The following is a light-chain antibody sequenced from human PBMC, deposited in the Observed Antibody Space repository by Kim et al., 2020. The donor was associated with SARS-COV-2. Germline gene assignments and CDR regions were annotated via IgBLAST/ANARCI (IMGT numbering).Light chain of an antibody. V-gene: IGKV1-33*01. J-gene: IGKJ5*01. CDR3: QQNDAFPIT. Sequence: ASAGDRVTITCQATQVIRKFLNWYQQRPGKAPQLLIYDVSNLQTGVPSRFSGSGYGTEFTLTISSLQPEDFATYYCQQNDAFPITFGQGTRLEIK. CDR1: QVIRKF. CDR2: DVS.